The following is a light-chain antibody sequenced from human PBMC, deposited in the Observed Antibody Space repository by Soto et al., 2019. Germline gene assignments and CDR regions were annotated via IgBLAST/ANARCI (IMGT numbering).Light chain of an antibody. CDR2: GAS. Sequence: EIVMTQSPGTLSVSPGVRATLSCRASQSVSSNLAWYQQKPGQAPRLLIYGASTRATGIPARFSGSGSGTEFTLTISSLQPDDVATYYCQQYNDYSWTFGQGTKVDI. J-gene: IGKJ1*01. V-gene: IGKV3-15*01. CDR3: QQYNDYSWT. CDR1: QSVSSN.